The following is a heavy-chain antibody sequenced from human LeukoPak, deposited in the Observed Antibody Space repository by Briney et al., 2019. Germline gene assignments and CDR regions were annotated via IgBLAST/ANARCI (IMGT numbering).Heavy chain of an antibody. CDR3: ARDGSGRPYYGMDV. CDR2: IYSGGTT. Sequence: PGGSLRLSCAASGFSVSDHYMNWVRQAPAKGLEWVSVIYSGGTTYYADSVKGRFTISRDISKNTVYLQMNNLRPEDTAVYYCARDGSGRPYYGMDVWGQGTTVTVSS. CDR1: GFSVSDHY. J-gene: IGHJ6*02. D-gene: IGHD3-10*01. V-gene: IGHV3-53*01.